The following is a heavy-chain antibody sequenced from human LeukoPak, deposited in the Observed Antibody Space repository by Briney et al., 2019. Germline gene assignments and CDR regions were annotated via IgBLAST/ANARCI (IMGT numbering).Heavy chain of an antibody. CDR3: AKGYYDSSGYYSS. V-gene: IGHV3-23*01. CDR1: GFIFSGYV. D-gene: IGHD3-22*01. Sequence: GGSLRLSCAASGFIFSGYVMTWVRQPPGKGLQWVADISGSGGSTYYADSVKGRFSISRDNSKNTLYLQMNSLRAEDTAVYYCAKGYYDSSGYYSSWGQGTLVTVSS. J-gene: IGHJ5*02. CDR2: ISGSGGST.